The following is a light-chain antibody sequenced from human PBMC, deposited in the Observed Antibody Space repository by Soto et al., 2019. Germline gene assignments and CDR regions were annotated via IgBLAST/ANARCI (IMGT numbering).Light chain of an antibody. V-gene: IGLV2-14*01. J-gene: IGLJ1*01. CDR2: DVY. CDR1: SSDVGGYIW. CDR3: VSYTSRSTYV. Sequence: QSALTQPASLSGSPGQSITISCTVTSSDVGGYIWVSWYQHHPGKAPKLVIYDVYQRPSGVSSRFSGSKSGNTAFLTISGLQTEDEADYYSVSYTSRSTYVFGSGTKVTVL.